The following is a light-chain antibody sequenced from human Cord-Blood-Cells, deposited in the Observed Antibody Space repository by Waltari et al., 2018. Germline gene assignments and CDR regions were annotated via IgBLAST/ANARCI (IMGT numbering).Light chain of an antibody. Sequence: QSALTQPRSVSGSPGQSVTISCPGTSSDDGGYNYVSRYQQHPGKAPKLMIYDVSKRPSGVPDRFSGSKSGNTASLTISGLQAEDEADYYCCSYAGSYTYVFGTGTKVTVL. V-gene: IGLV2-11*01. CDR1: SSDDGGYNY. J-gene: IGLJ1*01. CDR3: CSYAGSYTYV. CDR2: DVS.